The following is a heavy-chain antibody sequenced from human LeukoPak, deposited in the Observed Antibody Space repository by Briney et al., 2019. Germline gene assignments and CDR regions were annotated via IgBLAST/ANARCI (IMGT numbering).Heavy chain of an antibody. CDR3: ARDRDKCGGDCYSRWFDP. J-gene: IGHJ5*02. CDR1: GGTFSSYT. CDR2: IIPILGIA. V-gene: IGHV1-69*04. D-gene: IGHD2-21*02. Sequence: ASVKVSCKASGGTFSSYTISWVRQAPGQGFEWMGRIIPILGIANYAQKSQGRVTITADKSTSTAYMELSSLRSEDTAVYYCARDRDKCGGDCYSRWFDPWGQGTLVTVSS.